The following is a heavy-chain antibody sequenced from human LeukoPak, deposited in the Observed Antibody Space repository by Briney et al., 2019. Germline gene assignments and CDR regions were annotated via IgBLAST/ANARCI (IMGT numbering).Heavy chain of an antibody. CDR3: ARAPDRMYYYGSGSPED. Sequence: SETLSLTCAVYGGSFSGYYWSWIRQPPGKGLEWIGEINHSGSTNYNPSLKSRVTISVDTSKNQFSLKLSSVTAADTAVHYCARAPDRMYYYGSGSPEDWGQGTLVTVSS. J-gene: IGHJ4*02. CDR2: INHSGST. V-gene: IGHV4-34*01. D-gene: IGHD3-10*01. CDR1: GGSFSGYY.